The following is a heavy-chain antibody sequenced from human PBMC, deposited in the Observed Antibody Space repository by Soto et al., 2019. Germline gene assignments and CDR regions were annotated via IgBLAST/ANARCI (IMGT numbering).Heavy chain of an antibody. D-gene: IGHD2-8*01. Sequence: GGSLRLSFAASGFTFNTYGMHWVRQAPGKGLEWVSLISYDAKSKLYVDSVRVRFTISRDNSKNTLFLQMDSLRPEDTALYYCARGLMVAGPFDXWGQVTSFPVSX. V-gene: IGHV3-30*03. CDR3: ARGLMVAGPFDX. CDR1: GFTFNTYG. CDR2: ISYDAKSK. J-gene: IGHJ4*02.